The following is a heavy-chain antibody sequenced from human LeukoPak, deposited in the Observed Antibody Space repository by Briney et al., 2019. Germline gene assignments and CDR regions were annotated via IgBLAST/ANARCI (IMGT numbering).Heavy chain of an antibody. V-gene: IGHV3-23*01. CDR2: ISGSGGST. D-gene: IGHD2/OR15-2a*01. CDR1: GFPLSSYA. Sequence: GGSLRLSCAAFGFPLSSYAMSWVRQAPGKGLEWVSAISGSGGSTYYADSVKGRFTISRDNSKNTLYLQMNSLRAEDTAVYYCAKDRVSIGAQNWFDPWGQGTLVTVSS. CDR3: AKDRVSIGAQNWFDP. J-gene: IGHJ5*02.